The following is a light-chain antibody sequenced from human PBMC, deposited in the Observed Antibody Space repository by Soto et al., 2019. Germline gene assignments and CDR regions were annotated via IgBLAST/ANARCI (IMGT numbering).Light chain of an antibody. V-gene: IGKV1-5*03. CDR2: KAS. CDR1: QTISSW. Sequence: DVHIAHSPSTLSGSVGDRVTITCRASQTISSWLAWYQQKPGKAPKLLIYKASTLKSGVPSRFSGSGSGTEFTLTISSLQPDDFATYYCQHYNSYSEAFGQGTKVDSK. CDR3: QHYNSYSEA. J-gene: IGKJ1*01.